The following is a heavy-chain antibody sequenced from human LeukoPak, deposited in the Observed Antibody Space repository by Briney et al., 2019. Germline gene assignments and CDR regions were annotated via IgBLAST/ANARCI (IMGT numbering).Heavy chain of an antibody. J-gene: IGHJ3*02. CDR3: AKGIRAARPGAFDI. V-gene: IGHV3-43*01. Sequence: PGGSLRLSCAASGFTFDDYTMHWVRQAPGKGLEWVSLISWDGGSTYYADSVKGRFTISRDNSKNSLYLHMNSLRTEDTALYYCAKGIRAARPGAFDIWGQGTMVTVSS. CDR1: GFTFDDYT. D-gene: IGHD6-6*01. CDR2: ISWDGGST.